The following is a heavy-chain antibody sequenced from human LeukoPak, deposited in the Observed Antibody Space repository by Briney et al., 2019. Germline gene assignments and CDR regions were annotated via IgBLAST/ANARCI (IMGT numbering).Heavy chain of an antibody. V-gene: IGHV4-39*01. Sequence: SETLSLTCAVSGGSISRNNYYWGWIRQPPGKGLEWIGLIYYSGTTYYNPSLKSRITISVDTSKNQLSLKLSSVTAADTAVYYCARFPGYNWNYVDYWGQGTLVTVSS. J-gene: IGHJ4*02. CDR1: GGSISRNNYY. D-gene: IGHD1-20*01. CDR2: IYYSGTT. CDR3: ARFPGYNWNYVDY.